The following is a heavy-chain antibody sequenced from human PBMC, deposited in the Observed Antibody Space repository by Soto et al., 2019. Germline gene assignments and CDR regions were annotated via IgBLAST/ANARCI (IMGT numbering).Heavy chain of an antibody. Sequence: GGSLRLSCAASGFTFSSYSMNWVRQAPGKGLEWVSSISSSSSYIYYADSVKGRFTISRDNAKNSLYLQMNSLRAEDTAVYYCARTLIAVAGSEYFQHWGQGTLVTVSS. D-gene: IGHD6-19*01. CDR2: ISSSSSYI. J-gene: IGHJ1*01. V-gene: IGHV3-21*01. CDR3: ARTLIAVAGSEYFQH. CDR1: GFTFSSYS.